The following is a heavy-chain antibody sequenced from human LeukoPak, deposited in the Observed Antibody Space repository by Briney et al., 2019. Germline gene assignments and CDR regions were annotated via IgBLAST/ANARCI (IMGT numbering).Heavy chain of an antibody. CDR2: ISAYNGNT. J-gene: IGHJ6*04. D-gene: IGHD3-10*01. Sequence: ASVKVSCKASGYTFTSYGISWVRQAPGQGLEWMEWISAYNGNTNYAQKLQGRVTMTTDTSTSTAYMELRSLRSDDTAVYYCAYGSGSFPYYGMDVWGKGTTVTVSS. CDR3: AYGSGSFPYYGMDV. CDR1: GYTFTSYG. V-gene: IGHV1-18*04.